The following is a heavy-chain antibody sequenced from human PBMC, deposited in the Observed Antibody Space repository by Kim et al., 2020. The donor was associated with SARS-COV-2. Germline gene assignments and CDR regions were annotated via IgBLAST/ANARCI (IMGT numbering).Heavy chain of an antibody. J-gene: IGHJ5*02. V-gene: IGHV5-10-1*01. CDR1: GYSFTSYW. CDR3: ARHLTFFTMVRRTPAKAEYNWFDP. CDR2: IDPSDSYT. D-gene: IGHD3-10*01. Sequence: GESLKISCKGSGYSFTSYWISWVRQMPGKGLEWMGRIDPSDSYTNYSPSFQGHVTISADKSISTAYLQWSSLKASDTAMYYCARHLTFFTMVRRTPAKAEYNWFDPWGQGTLVTVSS.